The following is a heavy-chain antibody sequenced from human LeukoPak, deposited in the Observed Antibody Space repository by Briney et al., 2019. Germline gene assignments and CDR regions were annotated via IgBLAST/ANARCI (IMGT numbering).Heavy chain of an antibody. CDR1: GFTFSSYA. D-gene: IGHD3-10*01. V-gene: IGHV3-30-3*01. Sequence: GGSLRLSCAASGFTFSSYAMHWVRQAPGKGLEWVAVISYDGSNKYYADSVKGRFTISRDNSKNTLYLQMNSLRAEDTAVYYCAGVYGSGSYYNAFDIWGQGTMVTVSS. J-gene: IGHJ3*02. CDR2: ISYDGSNK. CDR3: AGVYGSGSYYNAFDI.